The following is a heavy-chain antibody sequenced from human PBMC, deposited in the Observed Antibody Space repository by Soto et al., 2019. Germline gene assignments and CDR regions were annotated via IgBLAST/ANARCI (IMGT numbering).Heavy chain of an antibody. Sequence: GGSLRLSCEGSGFTFSSYGMNWVRQAPGKGLEWVSSISGSSGYIYYADSVKGRFTISRDNANNSLYLQMTSPRDEDTALHYCAGDRQSTPLYAADYRGQGSLVTVSS. CDR2: ISGSSGYI. J-gene: IGHJ4*02. CDR1: GFTFSSYG. V-gene: IGHV3-21*01. CDR3: AGDRQSTPLYAADY. D-gene: IGHD2-8*01.